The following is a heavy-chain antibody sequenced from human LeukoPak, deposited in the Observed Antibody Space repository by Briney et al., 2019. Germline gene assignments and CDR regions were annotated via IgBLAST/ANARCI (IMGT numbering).Heavy chain of an antibody. D-gene: IGHD6-13*01. CDR1: GDSVSSNSAA. Sequence: SQTLSLTCAISGDSVSSNSAAWNWIRQSPSRGLERLGRTYYRSKWYNDYAVSVKSRITINPGTSKNQFSLQLNSVTPEDTAVYYCARDRQAGIAAAGRGSGYYYYGMDVWGQGTTVTVSS. J-gene: IGHJ6*02. CDR2: TYYRSKWYN. V-gene: IGHV6-1*01. CDR3: ARDRQAGIAAAGRGSGYYYYGMDV.